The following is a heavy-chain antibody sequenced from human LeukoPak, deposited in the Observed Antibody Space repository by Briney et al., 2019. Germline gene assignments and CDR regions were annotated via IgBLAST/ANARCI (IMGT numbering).Heavy chain of an antibody. J-gene: IGHJ4*02. CDR1: GFTFTDYW. CDR2: IKQDGSEK. CDR3: ARDRSSGWNKYFDC. V-gene: IGHV3-7*01. Sequence: GGSLRLSCAASGFTFTDYWMAWVRQAPGKGLEWVANIKQDGSEKYYVDSVKGRFTISRDDAKNSLYLQMNSLRAEDTALYYCARDRSSGWNKYFDCWGQGTLVTVSS. D-gene: IGHD6-19*01.